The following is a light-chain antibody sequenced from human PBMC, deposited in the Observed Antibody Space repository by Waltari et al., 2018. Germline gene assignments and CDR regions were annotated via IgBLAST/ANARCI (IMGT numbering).Light chain of an antibody. J-gene: IGLJ2*01. CDR1: SSDVGGYNY. CDR2: DVT. V-gene: IGLV2-11*01. Sequence: QSALTQPRSVSGSPGQSVAISCIGTSSDVGGYNYVSWYQQHPDKAPKLMIFDVTNRLSGVPVRCSGSKCRNTASLTISGLQAEDEADYYCSSYAGPCSHVLFGGGTKLTVL. CDR3: SSYAGPCSHVL.